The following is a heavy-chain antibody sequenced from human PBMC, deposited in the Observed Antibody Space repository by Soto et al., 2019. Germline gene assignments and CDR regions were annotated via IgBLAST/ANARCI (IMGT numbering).Heavy chain of an antibody. Sequence: QVQLQESGPGLVKPSQTLSLTCTVSGGSISSGGSYWSWIRQHPGKGLEWIGYIYYSGSTYYNPSLKSRVTISVDTSENQFSLKLSSVTAADTAVYYCARTSYDSSGTAADPWGQGTLVTVSS. CDR1: GGSISSGGSY. CDR2: IYYSGST. CDR3: ARTSYDSSGTAADP. V-gene: IGHV4-31*03. D-gene: IGHD3-22*01. J-gene: IGHJ5*02.